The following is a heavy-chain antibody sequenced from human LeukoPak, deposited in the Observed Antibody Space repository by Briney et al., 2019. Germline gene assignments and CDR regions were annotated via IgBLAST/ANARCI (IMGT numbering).Heavy chain of an antibody. Sequence: PSETLSLTCTVSGGSISSYYWSWIRQPPGKGLEWIGYIYYSGSTNYNPSLKSRVTISVDTSKNQFSLKLSSVTAADTAVYYCARHKGWELLTFFDYWGQGTLVTVSS. V-gene: IGHV4-59*08. CDR3: ARHKGWELLTFFDY. D-gene: IGHD1-26*01. J-gene: IGHJ4*02. CDR2: IYYSGST. CDR1: GGSISSYY.